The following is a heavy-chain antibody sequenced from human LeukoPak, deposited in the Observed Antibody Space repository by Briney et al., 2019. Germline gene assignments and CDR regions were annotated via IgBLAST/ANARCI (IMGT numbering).Heavy chain of an antibody. CDR2: IDPSDSYT. D-gene: IGHD6-19*01. Sequence: GESLKISCKGSGYSFTSYWISWVRQMHGKGLEWMGRIDPSDSYTNYSPSFQGHVTISADKSISTAYLQWSSLKASDTAMYYCARYSSGRAPFDYWGQGTLVTVSS. J-gene: IGHJ4*02. CDR1: GYSFTSYW. V-gene: IGHV5-10-1*01. CDR3: ARYSSGRAPFDY.